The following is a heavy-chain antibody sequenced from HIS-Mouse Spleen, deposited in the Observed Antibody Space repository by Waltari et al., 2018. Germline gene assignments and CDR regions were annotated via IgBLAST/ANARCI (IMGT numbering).Heavy chain of an antibody. J-gene: IGHJ3*02. Sequence: QVPLQESGPGLVKPSETLPLTCTVAGGSISSYTWSWSRQPPGKGLEWIGRIYTSGSTNYNPSLKSLVTMSVDTSKNQFSLKLSSVTAADTAVYYCARTRLGIGAFDIWGQGTMVTVSS. D-gene: IGHD7-27*01. CDR3: ARTRLGIGAFDI. CDR1: GGSISSYT. V-gene: IGHV4-4*07. CDR2: IYTSGST.